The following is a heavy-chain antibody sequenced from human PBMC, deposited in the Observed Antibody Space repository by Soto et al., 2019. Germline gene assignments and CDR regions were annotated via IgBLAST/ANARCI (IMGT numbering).Heavy chain of an antibody. J-gene: IGHJ5*01. V-gene: IGHV4-4*07. CDR1: GGSISSYY. Sequence: PSESLCLTCTVSGGSISSYYWSWIRQPSGKGLEGIGRIYTSGGTNYNPSLKSRVTMSVDTSKNQFSLRLSSVTAADTAVYYCARSRWFEYWGQVTLATLHS. CDR2: IYTSGGT. D-gene: IGHD6-25*01. CDR3: ARSRWFEY.